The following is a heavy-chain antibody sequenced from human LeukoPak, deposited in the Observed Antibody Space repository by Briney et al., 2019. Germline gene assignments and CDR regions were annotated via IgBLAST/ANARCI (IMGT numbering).Heavy chain of an antibody. J-gene: IGHJ5*02. CDR2: INPNSGGT. Sequence: ASVKVSCKASGYTFTGYYMHWVRQAPGQGLEWMGWINPNSGGTNYAQKFQGRVTMTGDTSISTAYMELSRLRSDDTAVYYCARGRTYCGGDCYRNWFDPWGQGTLVTVSS. CDR3: ARGRTYCGGDCYRNWFDP. V-gene: IGHV1-2*02. CDR1: GYTFTGYY. D-gene: IGHD2-21*02.